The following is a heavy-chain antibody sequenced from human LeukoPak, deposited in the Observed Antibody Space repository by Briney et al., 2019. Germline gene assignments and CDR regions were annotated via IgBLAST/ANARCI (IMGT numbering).Heavy chain of an antibody. Sequence: GGSLRLSCVASGFTFSSYAMSWVRQAPGKGLEWVSAISGSGGSTYYADSVKGRFTISRDNSKNTLYLQMNSLRAEDTALYYCAKRYCTGGSCWLMDYWGQGTLVTVSS. J-gene: IGHJ4*02. D-gene: IGHD2-15*01. CDR2: ISGSGGST. V-gene: IGHV3-23*01. CDR1: GFTFSSYA. CDR3: AKRYCTGGSCWLMDY.